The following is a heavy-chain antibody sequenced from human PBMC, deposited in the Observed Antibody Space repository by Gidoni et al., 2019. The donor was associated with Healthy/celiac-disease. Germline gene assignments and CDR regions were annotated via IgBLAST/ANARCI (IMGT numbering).Heavy chain of an antibody. D-gene: IGHD6-19*01. CDR2: IGTAGDP. V-gene: IGHV3-13*05. CDR3: ARDSAIPYSSGWSYYFDY. J-gene: IGHJ4*02. CDR1: GFTFSSFD. Sequence: EVQLVESGGGLVQPGASLRLSCAAFGFTFSSFDMHWVCQATGKGLEWVSAIGTAGDPYYPGSVKGRFTISRENAKNSLYLQMNSLRAGDTAVYYCARDSAIPYSSGWSYYFDYWGQGTLVTVSS.